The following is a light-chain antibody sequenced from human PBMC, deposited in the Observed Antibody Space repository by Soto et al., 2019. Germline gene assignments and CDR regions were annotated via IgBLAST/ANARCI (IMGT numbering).Light chain of an antibody. CDR1: QSVSSSY. J-gene: IGKJ2*01. CDR3: QQYGSSPLYT. V-gene: IGKV3-20*01. Sequence: EIVLTQSPGTLSLSPGERATLSCRASQSVSSSYLAWYQQKPGQAPRLLIYGASSRATGIPDRFSGSGSGTEFTLTISRLEPEDCAVYYCQQYGSSPLYTFGQGPKLEIK. CDR2: GAS.